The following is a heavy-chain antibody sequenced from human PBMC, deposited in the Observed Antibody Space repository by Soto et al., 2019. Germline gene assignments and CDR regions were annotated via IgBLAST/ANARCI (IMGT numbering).Heavy chain of an antibody. J-gene: IGHJ5*02. Sequence: PSETLSLTCTVSGGSISSYYWSWIRQPPGKGLEWIGYIYYSGSTNYNPSLKSRVTISVDTSKNQFSLKLSSVTAADTAVYYCARLLLVVVPTTLSWFDPWGQGTLVTVSS. CDR2: IYYSGST. V-gene: IGHV4-59*08. CDR3: ARLLLVVVPTTLSWFDP. D-gene: IGHD2-2*01. CDR1: GGSISSYY.